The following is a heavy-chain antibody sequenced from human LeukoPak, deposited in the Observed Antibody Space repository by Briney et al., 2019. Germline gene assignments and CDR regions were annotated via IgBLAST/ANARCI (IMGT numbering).Heavy chain of an antibody. V-gene: IGHV3-30*04. Sequence: GGSLRLSCAASGFTFSRYSMHWVRQAPGKGLEWVTSISNDGITKYYRDSVKGRFTISRDNSKSTLYLQMNRLMTEDTAIYYCARVPVGVTRPPDYWGQGTLVTVSS. CDR1: GFTFSRYS. D-gene: IGHD1-26*01. CDR2: ISNDGITK. J-gene: IGHJ4*02. CDR3: ARVPVGVTRPPDY.